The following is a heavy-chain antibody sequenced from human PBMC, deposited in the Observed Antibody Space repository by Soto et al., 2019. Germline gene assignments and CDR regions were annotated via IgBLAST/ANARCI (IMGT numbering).Heavy chain of an antibody. D-gene: IGHD6-19*01. J-gene: IGHJ3*02. CDR2: INAGNGNT. Sequence: GASVKVSCKASGYTFTSYAMHWVRQAPGQRLEWMGWINAGNGNTKYSRKFQGRVTITRDTSASTAYMELSSLRSEDTAVYYCARAAVAATRYAFDIWGQGTMVTVSS. V-gene: IGHV1-3*01. CDR1: GYTFTSYA. CDR3: ARAAVAATRYAFDI.